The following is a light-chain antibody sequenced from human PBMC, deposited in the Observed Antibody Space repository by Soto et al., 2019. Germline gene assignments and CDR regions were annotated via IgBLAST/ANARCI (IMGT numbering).Light chain of an antibody. V-gene: IGKV3-11*01. Sequence: ETVLTQSPATLSLSPGERATLSCRASPSISNSLAWYQQKAGQAPRLLICDASNRATGIPARFSGSGSGTDFTLTITSLEPEDFAVYYCQQRSNWPWTFGQGTKVEIK. CDR3: QQRSNWPWT. CDR2: DAS. J-gene: IGKJ1*01. CDR1: PSISNS.